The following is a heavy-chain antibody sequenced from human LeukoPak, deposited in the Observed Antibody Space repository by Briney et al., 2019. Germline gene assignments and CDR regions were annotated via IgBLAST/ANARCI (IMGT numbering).Heavy chain of an antibody. CDR1: GVSISSSNW. CDR3: ARDPKYSSSWYLGSAFDI. D-gene: IGHD6-13*01. Sequence: SGTLSLTCGVSGVSISSSNWWSWVRRPPGKGLEWIGEIYHSGSANYNPSLRSRVTISVDKSKNQFSLKLSSVTAADTAVYYCARDPKYSSSWYLGSAFDIWGQGTMVTVSS. V-gene: IGHV4-4*02. CDR2: IYHSGSA. J-gene: IGHJ3*02.